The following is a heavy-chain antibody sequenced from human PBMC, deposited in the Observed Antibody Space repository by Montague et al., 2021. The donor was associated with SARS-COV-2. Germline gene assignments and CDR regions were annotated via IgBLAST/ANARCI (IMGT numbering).Heavy chain of an antibody. V-gene: IGHV3-48*04. D-gene: IGHD6-6*01. CDR1: GFTFSSYS. CDR2: ISSSTNII. J-gene: IGHJ3*01. Sequence: SQRLSCAASGFTFSSYSVNWVRQAPGKGLEWISYISSSTNIIYYADSVKGRFTISRDNARNSLYLQMNSPRVDDTAVYYCAKDLVLRAARPDALDVWGQGTVVTVSS. CDR3: AKDLVLRAARPDALDV.